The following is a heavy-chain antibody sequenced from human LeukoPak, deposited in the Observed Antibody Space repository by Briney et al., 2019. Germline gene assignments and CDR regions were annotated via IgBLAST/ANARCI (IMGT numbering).Heavy chain of an antibody. D-gene: IGHD6-13*01. Sequence: KTSETLSLTCTVSGGSISSYYWSWIRQPPGKGLEWIGYIYYSGSTNYNPSLKSRVTISVDTSKNQFSLKLSSVTAADTAVYYCARVFIAAAGTVFQHWGQGTLVTVSS. CDR3: ARVFIAAAGTVFQH. CDR1: GGSISSYY. J-gene: IGHJ1*01. V-gene: IGHV4-59*01. CDR2: IYYSGST.